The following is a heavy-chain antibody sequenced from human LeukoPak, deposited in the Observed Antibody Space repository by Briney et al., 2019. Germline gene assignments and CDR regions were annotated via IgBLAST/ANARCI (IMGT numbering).Heavy chain of an antibody. CDR3: AKAPGRDGYSGYLFDY. V-gene: IGHV3-30*18. CDR1: GFSFSSYA. J-gene: IGHJ4*02. D-gene: IGHD5-12*01. Sequence: GGSLRLSCAASGFSFSSYAMHWVRQAPGKGLEWVAVISYDGSNNYYADSVKGRFAISRDNSKNTLYLQMNSLRAEDTAVYYCAKAPGRDGYSGYLFDYWGQGTLVTVSS. CDR2: ISYDGSNN.